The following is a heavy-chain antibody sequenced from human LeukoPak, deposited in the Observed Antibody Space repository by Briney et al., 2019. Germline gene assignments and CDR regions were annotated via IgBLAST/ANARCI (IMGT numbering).Heavy chain of an antibody. CDR1: GGSFSGYY. D-gene: IGHD6-19*01. V-gene: IGHV4-34*01. CDR2: INHSGST. CDR3: ARQWLVSPLFDY. J-gene: IGHJ4*02. Sequence: KSSETLSLTCAVYGGSFSGYYWSWIRQPPGKGLEWIGEINHSGSTNYNPSLKSRVTISVDTSKNQLFLKLSSMTAADTAVYYCARQWLVSPLFDYWGQGTLVTVSS.